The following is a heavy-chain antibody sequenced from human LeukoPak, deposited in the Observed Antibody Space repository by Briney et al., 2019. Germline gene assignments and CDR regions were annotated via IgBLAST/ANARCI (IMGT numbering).Heavy chain of an antibody. CDR2: IHYSGTT. V-gene: IGHV4-59*12. CDR3: ARDHPNYYYYGMDV. J-gene: IGHJ6*02. CDR1: GGSISSYY. Sequence: SETLSLTCTVSGGSISSYYWSWIRQPPGKGLEWIGYIHYSGTTNYNPALKSRVTISVDTSKNQFSLKLSSVTAADTAVYYYARDHPNYYYYGMDVWGQGTTVTVSS.